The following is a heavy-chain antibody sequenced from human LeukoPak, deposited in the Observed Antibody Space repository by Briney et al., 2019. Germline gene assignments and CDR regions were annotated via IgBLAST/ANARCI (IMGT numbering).Heavy chain of an antibody. V-gene: IGHV3-23*01. CDR1: GFTFSSYA. CDR2: ISGSGGST. D-gene: IGHD3-9*01. J-gene: IGHJ4*02. CDR3: AGADILTGYYTLRY. Sequence: GGSLRLSCAASGFTFSSYAMSWLRQAPGKGLEWVSAISGSGGSTYYADSVKGRFTISRDNSTNTLYLQMNSLRAEDTAVYYCAGADILTGYYTLRYWGQGTLVTVSS.